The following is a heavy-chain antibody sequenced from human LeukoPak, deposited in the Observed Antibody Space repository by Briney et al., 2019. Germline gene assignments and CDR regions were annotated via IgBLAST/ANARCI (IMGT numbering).Heavy chain of an antibody. CDR3: ARDRSSSWYLTMNYYYYMDV. V-gene: IGHV3-7*01. CDR2: IKQDGSEK. Sequence: GGSLRLSCAASGLTFSSYWMSWVRQAPGKGLEWVANIKQDGSEKYYVDSVKGRFTISRDNAKNSLYLQMNSLRAEDTAVYYCARDRSSSWYLTMNYYYYMDVWGKGTTVTVSS. CDR1: GLTFSSYW. D-gene: IGHD6-13*01. J-gene: IGHJ6*03.